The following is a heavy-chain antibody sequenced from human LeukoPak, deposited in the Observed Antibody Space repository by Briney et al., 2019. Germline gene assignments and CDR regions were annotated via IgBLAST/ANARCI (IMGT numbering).Heavy chain of an antibody. J-gene: IGHJ4*02. V-gene: IGHV1-69*13. CDR1: GGAFSSYA. D-gene: IGHD2-2*01. CDR2: IIPIFGTA. Sequence: SVKVSCKASGGAFSSYAISWVRQAPGQGLEWMGGIIPIFGTANYAQKFQGRVTITADESTSTAYMELSSLRSEDTAVYYCATSEGVFVVVPAALDYWGQGTLVTVSS. CDR3: ATSEGVFVVVPAALDY.